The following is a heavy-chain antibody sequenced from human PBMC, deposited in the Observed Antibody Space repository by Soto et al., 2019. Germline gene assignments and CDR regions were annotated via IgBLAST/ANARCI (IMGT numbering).Heavy chain of an antibody. V-gene: IGHV3-21*01. D-gene: IGHD3-10*01. J-gene: IGHJ4*02. Sequence: GGSLRLSCAASGFTFSSYSMNWVRPAPGEGLEWVSSISSSSSYIYYADSVKGRFTISRDNAKNSLYLQMNSLRAEDTAVYYCARDLSYGSGPYGYYFDYWGQGTLVTVSS. CDR1: GFTFSSYS. CDR3: ARDLSYGSGPYGYYFDY. CDR2: ISSSSSYI.